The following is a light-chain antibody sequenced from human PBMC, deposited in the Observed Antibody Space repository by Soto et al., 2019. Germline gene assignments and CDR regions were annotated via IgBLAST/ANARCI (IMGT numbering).Light chain of an antibody. V-gene: IGKV1D-13*01. CDR2: DAS. Sequence: AIPLTQSPSSLSASVGDRVTINCRASQGISSALAWYQQEPGKAPKFLIYDASSLGSGVPSRFSGSGSGTDFTLTISSLQPEDFATYYCQQFNNYPRTFGQGTKVEIK. J-gene: IGKJ1*01. CDR1: QGISSA. CDR3: QQFNNYPRT.